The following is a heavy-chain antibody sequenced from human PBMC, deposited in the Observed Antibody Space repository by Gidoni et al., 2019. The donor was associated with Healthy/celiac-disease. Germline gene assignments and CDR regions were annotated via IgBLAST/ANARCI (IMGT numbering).Heavy chain of an antibody. J-gene: IGHJ4*02. CDR2: IYPGDSDT. Sequence: EVQLVQSGAEVKKPGGSLKISRTGSGYRFTSYWSGWVRQMPGKGLEWMGIIYPGDSDTRYSPSFQGQVTISADKAISTAYLQWSSLKASDTAMYYCARLPRDGGSGTYYFDYWGQGTLVTVSS. CDR3: ARLPRDGGSGTYYFDY. CDR1: GYRFTSYW. D-gene: IGHD3-10*01. V-gene: IGHV5-51*03.